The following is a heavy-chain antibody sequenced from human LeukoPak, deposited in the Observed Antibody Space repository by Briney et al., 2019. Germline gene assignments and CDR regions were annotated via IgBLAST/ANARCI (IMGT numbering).Heavy chain of an antibody. J-gene: IGHJ4*02. Sequence: GGSLRLSCAASGFTFSSYAMHWVRQAPGKGLEWVAVISYDGSNKYYADSVKGRFTISRDNSKNTLYLQMNSLRAEDTAVYYCARDLGGATDYWGQGTLVTVSS. CDR1: GFTFSSYA. D-gene: IGHD1-26*01. CDR2: ISYDGSNK. V-gene: IGHV3-30-3*01. CDR3: ARDLGGATDY.